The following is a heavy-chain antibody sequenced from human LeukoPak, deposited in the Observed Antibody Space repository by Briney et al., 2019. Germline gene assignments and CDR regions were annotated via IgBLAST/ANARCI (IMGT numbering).Heavy chain of an antibody. Sequence: ASETLSLTCAVYGGSFSNYYWNRIRQPPGKGLGWIGEINHRGSTNYNPSLKSRVSISVDTSKNQVSLKLTSVTAADTAVYYCARGGWWDNWNRLDPWGQGTLVTVSS. CDR3: ARGGWWDNWNRLDP. CDR1: GGSFSNYY. CDR2: INHRGST. V-gene: IGHV4-34*01. J-gene: IGHJ5*02. D-gene: IGHD1-1*01.